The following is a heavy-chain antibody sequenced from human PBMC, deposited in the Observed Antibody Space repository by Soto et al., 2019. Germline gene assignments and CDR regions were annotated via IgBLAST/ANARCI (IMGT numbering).Heavy chain of an antibody. D-gene: IGHD3-3*01. CDR2: IYPGDSDT. CDR1: GYRFSSYW. V-gene: IGHV5-51*01. CDR3: ARQSGFYDFWSGYYNYYYGMDV. J-gene: IGHJ6*02. Sequence: GESLKISCKGSGYRFSSYWIAWVRQMPGKGLEWMGIIYPGDSDTRYSPSFQGQVTISADKSISTAYLQWSSLKASDTAMYYCARQSGFYDFWSGYYNYYYGMDVWGQGTTVTVSS.